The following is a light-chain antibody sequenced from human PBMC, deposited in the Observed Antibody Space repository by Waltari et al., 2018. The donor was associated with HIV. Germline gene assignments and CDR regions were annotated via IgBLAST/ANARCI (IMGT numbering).Light chain of an antibody. J-gene: IGKJ3*01. Sequence: DIRMTQSPSPLSASPGDRVTITCRTSQILSKSLNWYRQKPGRALQLLISSAISLQRSVSSRFSGSGSASGTEFTLTINHFQPEEFATHYCQQSFMIPLTFGPGIKVDIK. CDR2: SAI. CDR3: QQSFMIPLT. V-gene: IGKV1-39*01. CDR1: QILSKS.